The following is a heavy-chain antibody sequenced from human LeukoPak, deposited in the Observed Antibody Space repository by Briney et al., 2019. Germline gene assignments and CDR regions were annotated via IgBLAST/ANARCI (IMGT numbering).Heavy chain of an antibody. Sequence: GGSLRLSCAASGFTFSSYWMHWVRQAPGKGLVWVSRINSDGSSTNYADSVKGRFTISRDNVKNTLYLQMNSLRAEDTAVYYCAREHYSSSCPDYWGQGTLVTVSS. CDR1: GFTFSSYW. CDR2: INSDGSST. J-gene: IGHJ4*02. CDR3: AREHYSSSCPDY. D-gene: IGHD6-13*01. V-gene: IGHV3-74*01.